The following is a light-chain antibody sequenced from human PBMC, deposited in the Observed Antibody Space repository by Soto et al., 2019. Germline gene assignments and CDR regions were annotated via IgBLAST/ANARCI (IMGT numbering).Light chain of an antibody. J-gene: IGKJ2*01. CDR3: HQSNNWPYT. CDR1: QSVSHN. V-gene: IGKV3-15*01. CDR2: GAS. Sequence: EILMTQSPATLSVSPGERATLSCRASQSVSHNLAWYQQKPGQAPRLLFYGASTRATGIPARFSGSGSGTAFTLTISSLQSEDFAVYYCHQSNNWPYTFGQGTKLEIK.